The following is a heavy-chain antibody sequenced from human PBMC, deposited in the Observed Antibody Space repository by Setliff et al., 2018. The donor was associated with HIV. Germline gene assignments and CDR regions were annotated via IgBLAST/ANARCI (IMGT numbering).Heavy chain of an antibody. D-gene: IGHD6-19*01. CDR3: ARDPRIAVARDYYYYYMDV. V-gene: IGHV1-69*13. CDR2: IIPIFGAA. J-gene: IGHJ6*03. CDR1: GGTFSSYA. Sequence: SVKVSCKASGGTFSSYAISWVRQAPGQGLEWMGGIIPIFGAADYAQKFQGRVTITADESTSTAYMELSSLRSEDTAVYYCARDPRIAVARDYYYYYMDVWGKGTTVTVSS.